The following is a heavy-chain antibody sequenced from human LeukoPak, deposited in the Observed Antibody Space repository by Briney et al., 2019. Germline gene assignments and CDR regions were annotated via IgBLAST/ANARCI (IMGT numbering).Heavy chain of an antibody. CDR2: IYYSGST. CDR1: GGSISSYY. CDR3: ARPDHYYDSSGYRY. D-gene: IGHD3-22*01. J-gene: IGHJ4*02. V-gene: IGHV4-59*01. Sequence: SETLSLTCTVSGGSISSYYWSWIRQPPGKGLEWIGYIYYSGSTNYNPSLKSRVTISVDTSKNQFSLKLSSVTAADTAVYYCARPDHYYDSSGYRYWGQGTLVTVSS.